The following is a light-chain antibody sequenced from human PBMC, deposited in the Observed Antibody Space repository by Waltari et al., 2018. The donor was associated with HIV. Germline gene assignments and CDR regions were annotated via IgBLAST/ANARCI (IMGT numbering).Light chain of an antibody. Sequence: DILMTQSPSTLTASIGDRVTITCRASQSIRTWLAWYQQKPGRAPKLLMYKASTLESGVPSRFSGSGSGTEFTLTISSLQPEDFATYYCQQYNSYSWTFGQGTQVEIK. CDR3: QQYNSYSWT. J-gene: IGKJ1*01. V-gene: IGKV1-5*03. CDR2: KAS. CDR1: QSIRTW.